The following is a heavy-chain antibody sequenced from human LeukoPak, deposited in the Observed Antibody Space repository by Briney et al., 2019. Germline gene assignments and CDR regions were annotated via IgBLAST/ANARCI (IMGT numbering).Heavy chain of an antibody. V-gene: IGHV3-74*01. CDR1: GFTFSSYW. D-gene: IGHD2-15*01. J-gene: IGHJ4*02. Sequence: GGSLRLSCAASGFTFSSYWMHWVRQAPGMGLVWVSRINSDGSSTNYADSVKGRFTISRDNAKNTLYLQMNSLRAEDTAVYYCATSTYCSGGSCYSRTFQYWGQGTLVTVSS. CDR3: ATSTYCSGGSCYSRTFQY. CDR2: INSDGSST.